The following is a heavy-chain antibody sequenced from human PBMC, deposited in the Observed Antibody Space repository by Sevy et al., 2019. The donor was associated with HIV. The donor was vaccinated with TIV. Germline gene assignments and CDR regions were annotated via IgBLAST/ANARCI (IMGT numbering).Heavy chain of an antibody. J-gene: IGHJ6*02. CDR1: GFTFSSYD. D-gene: IGHD3-10*01. V-gene: IGHV3-13*01. Sequence: GGSLRLSCAASGFTFSSYDMHWVRQATGKGLEWVSAIGTAGDTYYPGSVKGRFTISRENAKNSLYLQMNSLRAGDTAVYYCARAWFGEGYHYGMDVWGQGTTVTVSS. CDR3: ARAWFGEGYHYGMDV. CDR2: IGTAGDT.